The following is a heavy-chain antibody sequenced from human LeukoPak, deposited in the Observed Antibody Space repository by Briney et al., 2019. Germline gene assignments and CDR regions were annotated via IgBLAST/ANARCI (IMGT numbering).Heavy chain of an antibody. CDR3: ASVYYGSGSYPRLHYYYRMDV. D-gene: IGHD3-10*01. Sequence: GASVKVSCKASGYTFTGYYMHWVRQAPGQGLEWMGWINPNSGGTNYAQKFQGRVTMTRDTSISTAYMELSRLRSDDTAVYYCASVYYGSGSYPRLHYYYRMDVWGQGTTVTVSS. CDR2: INPNSGGT. CDR1: GYTFTGYY. V-gene: IGHV1-2*02. J-gene: IGHJ6*02.